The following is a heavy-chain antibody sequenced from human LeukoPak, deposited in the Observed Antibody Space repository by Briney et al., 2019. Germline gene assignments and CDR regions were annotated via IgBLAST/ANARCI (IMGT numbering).Heavy chain of an antibody. Sequence: ASVKASCMASGYTFISYGITWVRQAPGQGLEWMGWISTYNGNTNYAQKFQGRVTMTTDTPTSTAYMELRSLRSDDTAVYYCARDGLSYGDTLGWGQGTLVTVSS. CDR3: ARDGLSYGDTLG. CDR2: ISTYNGNT. V-gene: IGHV1-18*01. J-gene: IGHJ4*02. CDR1: GYTFISYG. D-gene: IGHD3-16*01.